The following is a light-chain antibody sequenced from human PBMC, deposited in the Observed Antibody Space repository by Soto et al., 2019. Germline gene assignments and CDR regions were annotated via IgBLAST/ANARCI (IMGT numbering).Light chain of an antibody. J-gene: IGLJ1*01. Sequence: QSVLTQPPSASGSPGQSVTFSCTGTSSDVGTYDYVSWYQQYPGKAPKLLIYGVTRRPSGVPDRFSGSKSGNTAALTVSGLQAEDAAYYYCSSYAGRSMYVFGTGTKVTVL. CDR3: SSYAGRSMYV. V-gene: IGLV2-8*01. CDR2: GVT. CDR1: SSDVGTYDY.